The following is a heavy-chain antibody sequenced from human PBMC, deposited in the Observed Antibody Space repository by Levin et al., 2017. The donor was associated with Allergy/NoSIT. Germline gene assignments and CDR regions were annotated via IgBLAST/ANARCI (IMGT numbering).Heavy chain of an antibody. CDR1: GGTFSSYT. J-gene: IGHJ5*02. V-gene: IGHV1-69*02. CDR2: IIPILGIA. Sequence: SVKVSCKASGGTFSSYTISWVRQAPGQGLEWMGRIIPILGIANYAQKFQGRVTITADKSTSTAYMELSSLRSEDTAVYYCAAGFRRYCSGGSCYSDWFDPWGQGTLVTVSS. CDR3: AAGFRRYCSGGSCYSDWFDP. D-gene: IGHD2-15*01.